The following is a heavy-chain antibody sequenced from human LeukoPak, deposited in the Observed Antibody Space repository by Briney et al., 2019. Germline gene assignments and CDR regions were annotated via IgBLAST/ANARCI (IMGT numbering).Heavy chain of an antibody. CDR2: INPNTGGT. J-gene: IGHJ4*02. Sequence: ASVKVSCKASGYTVTVYYMHWVRQAPGQGLEWMGWINPNTGGTNYAQNFQGRVTMTRDTSISTAYMELSRLNSDDTAVYYCERGPTVTADYWGQGTLVTVSS. D-gene: IGHD4-17*01. V-gene: IGHV1-2*02. CDR3: ERGPTVTADY. CDR1: GYTVTVYY.